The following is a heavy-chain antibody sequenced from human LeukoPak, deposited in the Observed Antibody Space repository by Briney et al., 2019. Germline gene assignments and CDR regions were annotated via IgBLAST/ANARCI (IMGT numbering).Heavy chain of an antibody. CDR1: GGSINISY. D-gene: IGHD3-9*01. CDR2: IYHRGST. V-gene: IGHV4-4*09. CDR3: ARSGVFSGYDAFDI. Sequence: PSETLSLTCTVSGGSINISYWSWIRQPPGKGLEWIGYIYHRGSTNYNPSLKSRITVSVDTSKNQFSPKVTSVTAADTAVYYCARSGVFSGYDAFDIWGQGTMVTVSS. J-gene: IGHJ3*02.